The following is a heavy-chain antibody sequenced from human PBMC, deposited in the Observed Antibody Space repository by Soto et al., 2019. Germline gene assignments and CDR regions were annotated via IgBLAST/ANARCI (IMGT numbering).Heavy chain of an antibody. D-gene: IGHD2-2*01. Sequence: QVQLQESGPGLVKPSQTLSLTCTISGGSISSGGSSWSWIRQHPGKGLEWIGHIFYSGTTYYNPSLKSRVTISVDTSKNQFSLKLSSVTAADTAVYYCASYCISTSCYPGGDAFDIWGQGTMVTVSS. CDR2: IFYSGTT. V-gene: IGHV4-31*03. J-gene: IGHJ3*02. CDR3: ASYCISTSCYPGGDAFDI. CDR1: GGSISSGGSS.